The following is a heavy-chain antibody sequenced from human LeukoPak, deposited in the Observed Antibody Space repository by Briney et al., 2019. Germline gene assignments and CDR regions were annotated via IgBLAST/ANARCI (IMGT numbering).Heavy chain of an antibody. J-gene: IGHJ4*02. Sequence: PSETLSLTCTVSGGSISTYYWGWIRQPPGKGLEWIGNIYHSGSTYYNPSLKSRVTISVDTSKNQFSLKLSSVTAADTAVYYCARGNGPVYYDYVWVPFGYWGQGTLVTVSS. V-gene: IGHV4-39*07. CDR2: IYHSGST. CDR1: GGSISTYY. D-gene: IGHD3-16*01. CDR3: ARGNGPVYYDYVWVPFGY.